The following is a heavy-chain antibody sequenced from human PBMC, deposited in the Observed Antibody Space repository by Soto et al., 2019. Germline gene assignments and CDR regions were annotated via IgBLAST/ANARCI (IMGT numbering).Heavy chain of an antibody. D-gene: IGHD3-3*01. CDR1: GYTFTSYD. CDR2: MNPNSGNT. V-gene: IGHV1-8*01. J-gene: IGHJ6*03. CDR3: ARTGVGYYDFWSCYLGEDYYYYYYMDV. Sequence: ASVKVCCKASGYTFTSYDINWVRQATGQGLEWMGWMNPNSGNTGYAQKFQGRVTMTRNTSISTAYMELRSLRSEDTAVYYCARTGVGYYDFWSCYLGEDYYYYYYMDVWGKGTTVTVSS.